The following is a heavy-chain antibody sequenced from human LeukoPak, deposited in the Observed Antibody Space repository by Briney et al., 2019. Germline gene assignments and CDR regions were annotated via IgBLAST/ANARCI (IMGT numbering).Heavy chain of an antibody. CDR2: INHSGST. CDR1: GGSFSGYY. D-gene: IGHD2-15*01. Sequence: SETLSLTCAVYGGSFSGYYWSWIRQPPGKGPEWIGEINHSGSTNYNPSLKSRVTISVDTSKNQFSLKLSSVTAADTAVYYCARGPGGYCSGGSCYGNAFDIWGQGTMVTVSS. V-gene: IGHV4-34*01. J-gene: IGHJ3*02. CDR3: ARGPGGYCSGGSCYGNAFDI.